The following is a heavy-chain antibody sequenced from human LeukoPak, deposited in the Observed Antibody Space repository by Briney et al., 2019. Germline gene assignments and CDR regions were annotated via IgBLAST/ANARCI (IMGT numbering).Heavy chain of an antibody. CDR3: ARHRCSGGSCYSGYYYYYYMDV. V-gene: IGHV4-61*02. CDR1: GDSIGSGTYY. J-gene: IGHJ6*03. D-gene: IGHD2-15*01. Sequence: SQTLSLTCTVSGDSIGSGTYYWNWIRQPAGKRLEWIGRIYTSGNTYYNPSLKSRVTISVDTSKNQFSLKLSSVTAADTAVYYCARHRCSGGSCYSGYYYYYYMDVWGKGTTVTISS. CDR2: IYTSGNT.